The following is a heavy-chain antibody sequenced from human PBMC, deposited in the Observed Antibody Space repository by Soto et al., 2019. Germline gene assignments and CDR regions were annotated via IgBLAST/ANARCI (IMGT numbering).Heavy chain of an antibody. CDR3: ARANYYDSSGYALY. CDR2: INPNSGGT. D-gene: IGHD3-22*01. V-gene: IGHV1-2*02. J-gene: IGHJ4*02. CDR1: GYTFTGYY. Sequence: SVKVSCKASGYTFTGYYMHWGRQAPGQGLEWMGWINPNSGGTNYAQKFQGRVTMTRDTSISTAYMELSRLRSDDTAVYYCARANYYDSSGYALYWGQGTLVTVSS.